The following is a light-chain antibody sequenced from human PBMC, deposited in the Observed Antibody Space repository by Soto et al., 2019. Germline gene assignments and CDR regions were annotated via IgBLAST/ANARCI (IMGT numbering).Light chain of an antibody. J-gene: IGKJ2*01. CDR3: MQALQTPYT. V-gene: IGKV2-28*01. CDR2: LGS. Sequence: DIVMTQSPLSLPVTPGEPASISCRSSQSLLHSNGYNYLDWYLQKPGQSPQLLIYLGSNRASGVPDRFSGGGSGTDFTLKISSVEAEEVGVYYCMQALQTPYTFGQGTKLEIK. CDR1: QSLLHSNGYNY.